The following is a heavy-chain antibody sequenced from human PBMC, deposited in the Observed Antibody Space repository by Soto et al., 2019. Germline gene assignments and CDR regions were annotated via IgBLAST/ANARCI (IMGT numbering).Heavy chain of an antibody. CDR2: IYYSGST. CDR3: ARDHYYGSGSYDY. D-gene: IGHD3-10*01. CDR1: GGSISSGGYY. V-gene: IGHV4-31*03. Sequence: PSETLSLTCTVSGGSISSGGYYWSWIRQHPGKGLEWIGYIYYSGSTYYNPSLKSRVTISVDTSKNQFSLKLSSVTAADTAVYYCARDHYYGSGSYDYWGQGTLVTVYS. J-gene: IGHJ4*02.